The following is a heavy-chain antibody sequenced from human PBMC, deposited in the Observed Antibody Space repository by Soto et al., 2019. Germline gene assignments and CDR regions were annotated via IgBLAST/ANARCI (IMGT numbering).Heavy chain of an antibody. CDR1: GFTFSSYA. CDR2: ISYDGSNK. Sequence: QVQLVESGGGVVQPGRSLRLSCAASGFTFSSYAMHWVRQATGKGLEWVAVISYDGSNKYYADSVKGRFTISRDNSKNTLYLQMNSLRAEDTAVYYCATEEARSVYWGQGTLVTVSS. V-gene: IGHV3-30-3*01. CDR3: ATEEARSVY. D-gene: IGHD1-26*01. J-gene: IGHJ4*02.